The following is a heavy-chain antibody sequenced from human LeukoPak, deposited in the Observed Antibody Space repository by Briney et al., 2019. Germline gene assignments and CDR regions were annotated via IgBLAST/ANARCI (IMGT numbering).Heavy chain of an antibody. D-gene: IGHD1-26*01. CDR1: GFTFSSYG. J-gene: IGHJ6*03. CDR2: ISSGGHI. Sequence: PGGSLRLSCAASGFTFSSYGLNWVRQAPGKGLEWVSTISSGGHIYYEDSVKGRFTISRDNSKNTLYLQMNSLRAEDTAVYYCARDSWASDYYYYYMDVWGKGTTVTVSS. V-gene: IGHV3-21*04. CDR3: ARDSWASDYYYYYMDV.